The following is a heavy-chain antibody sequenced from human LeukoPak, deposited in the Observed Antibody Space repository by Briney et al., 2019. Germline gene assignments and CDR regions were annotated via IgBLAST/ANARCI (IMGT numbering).Heavy chain of an antibody. V-gene: IGHV4-59*01. J-gene: IGHJ3*02. CDR3: ARGRGPYYDSSGYYRDAFDI. CDR2: IYYSGST. CDR1: GGSISSCY. Sequence: PSETLSLTCTVSGGSISSCYWSWIWQPPGKGLEWVGYIYYSGSTNYNPSLKSRVTISVDTSKNQFSLKLSSVTAADTAVYYCARGRGPYYDSSGYYRDAFDIWGQGTMVTVSS. D-gene: IGHD3-22*01.